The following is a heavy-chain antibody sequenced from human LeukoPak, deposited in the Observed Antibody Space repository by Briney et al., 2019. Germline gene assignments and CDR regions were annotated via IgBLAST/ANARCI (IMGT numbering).Heavy chain of an antibody. CDR2: IYYSGST. CDR1: GGSISSYY. V-gene: IGHV4-59*01. D-gene: IGHD2-21*02. CDR3: ARQNSGGVTIDAFDI. J-gene: IGHJ3*02. Sequence: PSETLSLTCAVSGGSISSYYWSWIRQPPGKGLEWIGYIYYSGSTNYNPSLKSRVTISVDTSKNQFSLKLSSVTAADTVVYSCARQNSGGVTIDAFDIWGQGTMVTVSS.